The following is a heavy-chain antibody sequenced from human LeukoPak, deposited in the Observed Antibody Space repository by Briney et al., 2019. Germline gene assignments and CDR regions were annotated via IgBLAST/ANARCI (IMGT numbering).Heavy chain of an antibody. CDR1: GYSISSGYY. CDR3: ARHGLPDIVVVPAAIRDDNWSDP. Sequence: SETLSLTCAVSGYSISSGYYWGWIRQPPGKGLEWIGSIYHSGSTYYNPSLKSRVTISVDTSKNQFSLKLSSVTAADTAVYYCARHGLPDIVVVPAAIRDDNWSDPWGQGTLVTVSS. CDR2: IYHSGST. D-gene: IGHD2-2*01. V-gene: IGHV4-38-2*01. J-gene: IGHJ5*02.